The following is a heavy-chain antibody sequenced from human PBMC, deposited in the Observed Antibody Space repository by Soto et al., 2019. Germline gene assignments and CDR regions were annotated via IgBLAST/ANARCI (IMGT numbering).Heavy chain of an antibody. CDR3: ARAILRFLEWLPPESYYYGMDV. CDR2: IIPIFGTA. V-gene: IGHV1-69*13. CDR1: GGTFSSYA. D-gene: IGHD3-3*01. Sequence: SVKVSCKASGGTFSSYAISWVRQAPGQGLEWMGGIIPIFGTANYAQKFQGRVTITADESTSTAYMELSSLRSEDTAVYYCARAILRFLEWLPPESYYYGMDVWGQGTTVTVSS. J-gene: IGHJ6*02.